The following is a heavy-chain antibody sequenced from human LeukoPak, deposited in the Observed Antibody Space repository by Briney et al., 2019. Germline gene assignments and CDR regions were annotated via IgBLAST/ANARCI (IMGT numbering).Heavy chain of an antibody. CDR2: IYYSGST. CDR3: ARAKVVIYYYYMDV. V-gene: IGHV4-39*01. Sequence: SETLSLTCTVSGGSISSSSYYWGWIRQPPGKGLEWIGSIYYSGSTYYNPSLKSRVTISVDTSKNQFSLKLSSVTAADTAVYYCARAKVVIYYYYMDVWGKGTTVTVSS. CDR1: GGSISSSSYY. D-gene: IGHD2-21*01. J-gene: IGHJ6*03.